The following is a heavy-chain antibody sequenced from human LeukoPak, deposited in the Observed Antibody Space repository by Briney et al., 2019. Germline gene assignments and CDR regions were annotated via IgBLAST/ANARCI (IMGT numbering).Heavy chain of an antibody. V-gene: IGHV3-30*02. CDR2: IRYDGINK. CDR1: GFTFSNYD. J-gene: IGHJ4*02. Sequence: PGGSLRLSCAASGFTFSNYDMHWVRQAPGKGLEWVAFIRYDGINKYYADSVKGPFTISRDNSKNTLYLQMNSLRAEDTAVYYCAKAFFTPLHYWGQGTLVTVSS. CDR3: AKAFFTPLHY.